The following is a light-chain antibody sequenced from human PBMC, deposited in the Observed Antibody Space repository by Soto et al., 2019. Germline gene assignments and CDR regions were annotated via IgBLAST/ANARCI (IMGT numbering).Light chain of an antibody. CDR3: KQYDNRPHT. CDR1: PDISNY. J-gene: IGKJ4*01. Sequence: DIQMTQSPSSLSASVGDRVTITCQASPDISNYLNWYQQKPGKAPKLLIYDASNLKTGVPSRFSESESGTNFTFTISSQQPEDIATYYCKQYDNRPHTFGGGTKEEIK. V-gene: IGKV1-33*01. CDR2: DAS.